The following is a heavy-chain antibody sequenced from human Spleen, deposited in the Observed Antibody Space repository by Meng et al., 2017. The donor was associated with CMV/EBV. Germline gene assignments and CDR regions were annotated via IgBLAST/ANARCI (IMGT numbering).Heavy chain of an antibody. CDR3: ASSPVLGRRELLGYFDY. CDR1: GFSFNNYG. CDR2: IWPDGNYK. J-gene: IGHJ4*02. V-gene: IGHV3-33*01. D-gene: IGHD1-26*01. Sequence: GGSLRLSCVASGFSFNNYGMYWVRQAPGKGLEWVAVIWPDGNYKHHADSVKGRFTISRDNSKNTLYLQINSLRVEDTAVYYCASSPVLGRRELLGYFDYWGQGTLVTVSS.